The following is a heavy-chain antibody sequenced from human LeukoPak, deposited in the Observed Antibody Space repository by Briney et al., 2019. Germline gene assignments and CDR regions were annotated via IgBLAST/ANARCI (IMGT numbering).Heavy chain of an antibody. CDR1: GGSISSYY. CDR3: AKGGKGFPLGLRFDC. CDR2: IYYRGST. V-gene: IGHV4-59*01. Sequence: SETLSLTCTVSGGSISSYYWSWIRQPPGKGLEWIGYIYYRGSTNYNPSLKSRVTISVDTSKNQFSLKLTSLTAADTAVYYCAKGGKGFPLGLRFDCWGQGTLVSVSP. D-gene: IGHD2-21*01. J-gene: IGHJ4*02.